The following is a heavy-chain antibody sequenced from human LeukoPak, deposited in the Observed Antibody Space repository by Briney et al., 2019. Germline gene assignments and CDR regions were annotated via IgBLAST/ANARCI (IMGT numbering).Heavy chain of an antibody. D-gene: IGHD3-10*01. CDR2: IRYDGSNE. J-gene: IGHJ4*02. V-gene: IGHV3-30*02. CDR3: AKQRPGTPSGLDY. CDR1: GFTFDDYG. Sequence: GGSLRLSCVASGFTFDDYGMHWVRQAPGKGLEWVAFIRYDGSNEYYADSVKGRFTISRDNSKYTLYLQMNSLRADDTAVYYCAKQRPGTPSGLDYWGQGTLVTVSS.